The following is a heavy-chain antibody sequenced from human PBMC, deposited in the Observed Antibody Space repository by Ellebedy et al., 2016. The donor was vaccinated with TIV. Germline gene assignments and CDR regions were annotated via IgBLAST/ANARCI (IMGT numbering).Heavy chain of an antibody. CDR1: GGSISSSSYY. V-gene: IGHV4-39*01. J-gene: IGHJ4*02. CDR3: ARVAENYFDY. CDR2: IYYSGST. Sequence: MPSETLSLTCTVSGGSISSSSYYWGWIRQPPGKGLEWIGSIYYSGSTYYNPSLKSRVTISVDTSKNQFSLKLSSVTAADTAVYYCARVAENYFDYWGQGTLVTVSS.